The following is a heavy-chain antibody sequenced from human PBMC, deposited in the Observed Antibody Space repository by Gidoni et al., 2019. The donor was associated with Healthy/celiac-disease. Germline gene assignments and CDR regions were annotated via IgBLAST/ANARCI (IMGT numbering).Heavy chain of an antibody. CDR1: VFTFSSYG. CDR3: AKGRDGYNFPPWFDP. J-gene: IGHJ5*02. D-gene: IGHD5-12*01. V-gene: IGHV3-30*18. CDR2: ISYDGSNK. Sequence: QVQLVESGGGVVQPGTSLRLSCAASVFTFSSYGMHWVRQAPGKGLEWVAVISYDGSNKYYADSVKGRFTISRDNSKNTLYLQMNSLRAEDTAVYYCAKGRDGYNFPPWFDPWGQGTLVTVSS.